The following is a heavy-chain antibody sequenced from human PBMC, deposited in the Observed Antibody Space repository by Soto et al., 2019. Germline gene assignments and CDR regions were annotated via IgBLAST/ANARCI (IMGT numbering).Heavy chain of an antibody. J-gene: IGHJ4*02. V-gene: IGHV4-61*01. CDR1: GGSVSSGSYY. Sequence: KPSETLSLTCTVSGGSVSSGSYYWSWIRQPPGKGLEWIGYIYYSGSTNYNPSLKSRVTISVDTSKNQFSLKLSSVTAADTAVYYCARDNVWSGYYSFFDYWGQGTLVTVS. D-gene: IGHD3-3*01. CDR2: IYYSGST. CDR3: ARDNVWSGYYSFFDY.